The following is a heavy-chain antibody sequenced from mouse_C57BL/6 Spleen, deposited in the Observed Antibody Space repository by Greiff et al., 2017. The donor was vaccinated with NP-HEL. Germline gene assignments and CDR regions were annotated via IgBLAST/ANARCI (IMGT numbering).Heavy chain of an antibody. Sequence: VQLQQSGAELVRPGASVKLSCTASGFNIKDDYMHWVKQRPEQGLEWIGWIDPENGDTEYASKFQGKATITADTSSNTAYLQLSSLTSEDTAVYYCTTRGDYGSSRYYYAMDYWGQGTSVTVSS. J-gene: IGHJ4*01. CDR3: TTRGDYGSSRYYYAMDY. D-gene: IGHD1-1*01. V-gene: IGHV14-4*01. CDR1: GFNIKDDY. CDR2: IDPENGDT.